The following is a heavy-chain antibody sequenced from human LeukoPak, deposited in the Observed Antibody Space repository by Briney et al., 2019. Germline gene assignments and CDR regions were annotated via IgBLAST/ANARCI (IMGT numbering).Heavy chain of an antibody. CDR3: ARGGAHIRLMVFAENWFDP. J-gene: IGHJ5*02. V-gene: IGHV1-18*01. CDR1: GYTFTSYG. Sequence: GASVKVSFKASGYTFTSYGISWVRQAPGQGLEWMGWISAYNGNTNYAQKLQGRVTMTTDTSTSTAYMELRSLRSDDTAVYYCARGGAHIRLMVFAENWFDPWGQGTLVTVSS. CDR2: ISAYNGNT. D-gene: IGHD2-8*01.